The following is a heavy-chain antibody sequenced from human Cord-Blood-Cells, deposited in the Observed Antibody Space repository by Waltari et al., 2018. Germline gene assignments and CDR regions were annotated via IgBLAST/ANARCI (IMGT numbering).Heavy chain of an antibody. V-gene: IGHV1-2*02. Sequence: QVQLVQSGAEVKKPGASVKVSCKASGYTFTGYYMHWVRQAPGQGLEWMGWINPNSGGTNYAQKFQGRVTMTRDTSISTAYMELSRLRSDDTAVYHCASSSPWDILTGYYYAFDIWGQGTMVTVSS. CDR1: GYTFTGYY. J-gene: IGHJ3*02. CDR3: ASSSPWDILTGYYYAFDI. CDR2: INPNSGGT. D-gene: IGHD3-9*01.